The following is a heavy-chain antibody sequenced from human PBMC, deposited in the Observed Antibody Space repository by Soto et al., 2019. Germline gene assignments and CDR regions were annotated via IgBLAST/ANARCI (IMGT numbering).Heavy chain of an antibody. CDR3: ARDANDYGDRNWFDP. D-gene: IGHD4-17*01. CDR1: GYTFTSYG. J-gene: IGHJ5*02. CDR2: ISAYNGNT. V-gene: IGHV1-18*01. Sequence: GASVKVSCKASGYTFTSYGISWVRQAPGQGLEWMGWISAYNGNTNYAQKLQGRVTTTTDTSTSTAYMELRSLRSDDTAVYYCARDANDYGDRNWFDPWGQGTLVTVSS.